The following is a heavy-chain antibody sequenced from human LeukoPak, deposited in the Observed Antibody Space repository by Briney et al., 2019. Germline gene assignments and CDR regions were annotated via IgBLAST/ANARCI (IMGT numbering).Heavy chain of an antibody. J-gene: IGHJ4*02. CDR1: GGSINNYY. D-gene: IGHD6-19*01. Sequence: SETLSLTCTISGGSINNYYWNWTRQPPGKGLEWIGYTYDRGGTSYNPSLESRVTISVDTSNNQFSLKVTSVTAADTAVYYCARAARPGNGWSIFDSWGQGTQVTVSS. CDR2: TYDRGGT. V-gene: IGHV4-59*08. CDR3: ARAARPGNGWSIFDS.